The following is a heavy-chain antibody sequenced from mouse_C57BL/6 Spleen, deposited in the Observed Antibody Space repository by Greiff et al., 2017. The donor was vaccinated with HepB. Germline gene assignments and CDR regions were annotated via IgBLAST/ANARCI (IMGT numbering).Heavy chain of an antibody. CDR1: GYTFTSYW. J-gene: IGHJ4*01. CDR2: IDPSDSYT. V-gene: IGHV1-69*01. Sequence: VQLQQPGAELVMPGASVKLSCKASGYTFTSYWMHWVKQRPGQGLEWIGEIDPSDSYTNYNQKFKGKSTLTVDKSSSTAYMQLSSLTSEDSAVYYCARWNGTGAMDYWGQGTSVTVSS. CDR3: ARWNGTGAMDY. D-gene: IGHD4-1*01.